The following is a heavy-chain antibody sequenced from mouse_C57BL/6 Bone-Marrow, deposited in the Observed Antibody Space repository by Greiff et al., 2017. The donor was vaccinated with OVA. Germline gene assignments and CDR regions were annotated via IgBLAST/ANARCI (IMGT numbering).Heavy chain of an antibody. CDR1: GYSITSDY. Sequence: ESGPGLAKPSQTLSLTCSVTGYSITSDYWNWIRKFPGHKLEYMGYISYSGSTYYNPSLKRRISITRDTSKNQYYLQLNSVTTEDTATDYCAICDSNLYYFDYWGQGTTLTVSS. J-gene: IGHJ2*01. CDR2: ISYSGST. V-gene: IGHV3-8*01. D-gene: IGHD2-5*01. CDR3: AICDSNLYYFDY.